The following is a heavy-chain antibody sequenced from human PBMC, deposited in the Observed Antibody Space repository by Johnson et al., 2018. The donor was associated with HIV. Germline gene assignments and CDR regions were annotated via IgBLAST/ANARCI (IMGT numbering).Heavy chain of an antibody. CDR1: GFTVSSNY. CDR2: IYSGGST. J-gene: IGHJ3*02. Sequence: VLLVESGGGLVQPGGSLRLSCAASGFTVSSNYMSWVRQAPGKGLEWVSVIYSGGSTYYADSVKGRFTISRDNSKNTLYLQMNSLRAEDTAVYYCARVSSSSSFDAFDIWGQGTMVTVSS. D-gene: IGHD6-6*01. V-gene: IGHV3-66*02. CDR3: ARVSSSSSFDAFDI.